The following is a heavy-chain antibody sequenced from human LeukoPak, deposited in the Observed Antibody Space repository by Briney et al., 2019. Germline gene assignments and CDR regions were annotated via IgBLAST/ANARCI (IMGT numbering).Heavy chain of an antibody. CDR3: ARAEIVGATIGYFDY. Sequence: SETLSLTCAVYGGSFSGYYWSWIRQPPGKGLEWIGEIDHSGSTNYNSSLKSRVTISVDTSKNQFSLRLSSVTAADTAVYYCARAEIVGATIGYFDYWGQGTLVTVSS. CDR2: IDHSGST. D-gene: IGHD1-26*01. J-gene: IGHJ4*02. V-gene: IGHV4-34*01. CDR1: GGSFSGYY.